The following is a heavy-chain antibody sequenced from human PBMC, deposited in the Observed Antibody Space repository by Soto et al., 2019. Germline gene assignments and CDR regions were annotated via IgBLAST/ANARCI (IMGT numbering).Heavy chain of an antibody. D-gene: IGHD3-10*01. CDR2: ISYSGST. CDR3: ARRRALYVSRSDNYYGMDV. Sequence: QLQLQESGPGLVKPSETLSLTCTVSGDSISSSGYYWGWIRQPPGKGLEWIGTISYSGSTYYNPSLKSRLTMSADTSKNQFSLKLSSVTAADTAVYYCARRRALYVSRSDNYYGMDVWGLGTTVTVSS. CDR1: GDSISSSGYY. J-gene: IGHJ6*02. V-gene: IGHV4-39*01.